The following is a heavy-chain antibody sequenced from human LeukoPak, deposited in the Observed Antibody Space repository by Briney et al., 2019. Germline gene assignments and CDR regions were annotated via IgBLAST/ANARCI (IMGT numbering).Heavy chain of an antibody. CDR1: GGSITSGGYY. V-gene: IGHV4-31*03. Sequence: PSETLSLTCTVSGGSITSGGYYWGWVRQHPGKGLEWLGYIYYSGSTYYNPSLKSRVTISVDTSKTQFSLKLSSVTAADTAVYYCARDHYHSEDYGMDVWGQGTTVTVSS. CDR3: ARDHYHSEDYGMDV. J-gene: IGHJ6*02. CDR2: IYYSGST. D-gene: IGHD3-3*01.